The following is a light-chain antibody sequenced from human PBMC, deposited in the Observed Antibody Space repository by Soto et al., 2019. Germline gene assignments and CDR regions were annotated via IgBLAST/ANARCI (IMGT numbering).Light chain of an antibody. CDR1: QSVSYN. V-gene: IGKV3-15*01. CDR2: GAF. CDR3: QQSKNWPPLT. J-gene: IGKJ4*01. Sequence: EIVMTQSPATLSVSPGETATLSCRASQSVSYNLAWYPQKPGQGPRLLIYGAFTRATGIPARFTGSGSGTEVTLTISSLPSEDFAVYYCQQSKNWPPLTFGGGTKVEIK.